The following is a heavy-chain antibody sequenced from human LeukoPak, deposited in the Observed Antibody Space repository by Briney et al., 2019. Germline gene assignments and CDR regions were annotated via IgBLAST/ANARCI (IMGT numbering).Heavy chain of an antibody. Sequence: PGGSLRLSCAASGFTFSSYSMNWVRQAPGKGLEWVSSISSSSSYINYADSVKGRFTISRDNAKNSLYLQMNSLRAEDTAVYYCARDCSVRGRDVWGQGTTVTVSS. D-gene: IGHD3-10*01. CDR1: GFTFSSYS. CDR3: ARDCSVRGRDV. CDR2: ISSSSSYI. V-gene: IGHV3-21*01. J-gene: IGHJ6*02.